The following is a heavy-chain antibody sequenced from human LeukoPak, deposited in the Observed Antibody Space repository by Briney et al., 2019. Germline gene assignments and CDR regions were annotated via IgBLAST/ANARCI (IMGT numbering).Heavy chain of an antibody. CDR3: AKVCSGSYYAFDI. CDR2: ISGSGGSA. V-gene: IGHV3-23*01. J-gene: IGHJ3*02. CDR1: GLTFSSYA. D-gene: IGHD1-26*01. Sequence: SGGSLRLSCAASGLTFSSYAMSWVRQAPGKGLEWVSAISGSGGSAYYADSVKGRFTISRDNSKNTLYLQMNSLRAEDTAVYYCAKVCSGSYYAFDIWGQRTMVTVSS.